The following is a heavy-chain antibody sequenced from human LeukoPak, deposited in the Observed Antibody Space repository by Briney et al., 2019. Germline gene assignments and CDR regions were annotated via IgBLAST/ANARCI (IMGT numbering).Heavy chain of an antibody. J-gene: IGHJ4*02. Sequence: ASVKVSCKASGYTFTSYGISWVRQAPGQGLEWMGWISAYNGNTNDAQTLQGRVTMTTDTTTSTAYMELRSLRSDDTAVYYCAIIYGDYTAGFDYWGQGTLVTVST. CDR2: ISAYNGNT. V-gene: IGHV1-18*01. CDR3: AIIYGDYTAGFDY. D-gene: IGHD4-17*01. CDR1: GYTFTSYG.